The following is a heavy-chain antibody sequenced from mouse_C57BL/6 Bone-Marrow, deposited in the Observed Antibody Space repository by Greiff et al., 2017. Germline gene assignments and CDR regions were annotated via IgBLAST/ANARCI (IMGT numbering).Heavy chain of an antibody. J-gene: IGHJ3*01. V-gene: IGHV1-54*01. D-gene: IGHD1-1*01. Sequence: VQRVESGAELVRPGTSVKVSCKASGYAFTNYLIEWVKQRPGQGLEWIGVINPGSGGTNYNEKFKGKATLTADKSSSTAYMQLSSLTSEDSAVYFCARSGYYYGSSLFAYWGQGTLVTVSA. CDR1: GYAFTNYL. CDR2: INPGSGGT. CDR3: ARSGYYYGSSLFAY.